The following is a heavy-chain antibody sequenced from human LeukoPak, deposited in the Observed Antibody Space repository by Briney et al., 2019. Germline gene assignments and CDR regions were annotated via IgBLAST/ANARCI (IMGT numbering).Heavy chain of an antibody. CDR3: ARDRSTGDMNWFDP. CDR1: GFTFSSYS. V-gene: IGHV3-21*01. CDR2: ISSSSSYI. Sequence: GGSLRLSCAASGFTFSSYSMNWVRRAPGKGLEWVSSISSSSSYIYYADSVKGRFTISRDNAKNSLYLQMNSLRAEDTAVYYCARDRSTGDMNWFDPWGQGTLVTVSS. J-gene: IGHJ5*02. D-gene: IGHD7-27*01.